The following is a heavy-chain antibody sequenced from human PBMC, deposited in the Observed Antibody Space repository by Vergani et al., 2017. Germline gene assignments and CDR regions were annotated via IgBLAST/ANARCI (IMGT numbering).Heavy chain of an antibody. CDR2: ISSGGGDI. CDR3: TTAWGLYYLHGEYFQY. CDR1: GFTFDTST. V-gene: IGHV3-23*01. Sequence: EVQLLESGGGLVQPGGSRRLSSAGAGFTFDTSTMAYVRQAPGKGLEWVATISSGGGDIFYADSVKGRFTISRDNSKNTLFLQMKSLKDEDTAVYYCTTAWGLYYLHGEYFQYWGRGTLVSVSA. D-gene: IGHD3-10*01. J-gene: IGHJ1*01.